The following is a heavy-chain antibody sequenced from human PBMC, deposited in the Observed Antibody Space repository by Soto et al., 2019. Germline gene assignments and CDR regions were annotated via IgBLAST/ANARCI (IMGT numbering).Heavy chain of an antibody. J-gene: IGHJ4*02. CDR1: GFTFSNYA. V-gene: IGHV3-23*01. D-gene: IGHD2-15*01. CDR3: AKGGGSCCFDS. Sequence: EVQLLESGGGLAQPGGSLRLSCVASGFTFSNYAMSWVRQAPGKGLEWVSAMSGSGGSTYYADSVKGRFTISRDSSKNTLYLQMNSLRAEDTGVYYCAKGGGSCCFDSWAQGTLVTVSS. CDR2: MSGSGGST.